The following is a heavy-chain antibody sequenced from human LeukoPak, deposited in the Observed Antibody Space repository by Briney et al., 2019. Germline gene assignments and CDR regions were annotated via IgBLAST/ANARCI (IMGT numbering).Heavy chain of an antibody. D-gene: IGHD3-22*01. Sequence: GGSLRLSCAASGFTFSSYWMSWVRQAPGKGLEWVANINEDGSEKYYVDSVKGRFNISRDNAKKSLYLQMNSLRAEDTAVYYCARGILVYYDSSGYESDYYMDVWGKGTTVTIYS. J-gene: IGHJ6*03. CDR1: GFTFSSYW. V-gene: IGHV3-7*01. CDR2: INEDGSEK. CDR3: ARGILVYYDSSGYESDYYMDV.